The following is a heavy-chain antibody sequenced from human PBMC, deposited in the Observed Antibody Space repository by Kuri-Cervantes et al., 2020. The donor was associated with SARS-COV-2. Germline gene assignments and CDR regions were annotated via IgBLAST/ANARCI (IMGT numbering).Heavy chain of an antibody. J-gene: IGHJ4*02. D-gene: IGHD5-12*01. Sequence: GESLKISCAASGFTFSSYSMNWVRQAPGKGLEWVSSISSSSSYIYYADSVKGRFTISRHNSKNTLYLQMNSLRVEDTAVYYCARDYEGGGYDYWGPGTLVTVSS. V-gene: IGHV3-21*04. CDR2: ISSSSSYI. CDR3: ARDYEGGGYDY. CDR1: GFTFSSYS.